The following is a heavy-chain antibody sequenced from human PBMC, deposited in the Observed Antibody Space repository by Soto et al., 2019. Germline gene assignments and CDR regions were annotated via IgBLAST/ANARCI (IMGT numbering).Heavy chain of an antibody. J-gene: IGHJ4*02. V-gene: IGHV3-74*01. D-gene: IGHD2-15*01. Sequence: PGGSLRPSCEVSGFAFTSYWMHWVRQAPGKGLVWVAGVKSDGTTATYANSVRGRVTNSRDNAKNTPYLQMNSLSAEDTAVYYCASHLASTYSPRPFDFWGQGTQVTVSS. CDR1: GFAFTSYW. CDR2: VKSDGTTA. CDR3: ASHLASTYSPRPFDF.